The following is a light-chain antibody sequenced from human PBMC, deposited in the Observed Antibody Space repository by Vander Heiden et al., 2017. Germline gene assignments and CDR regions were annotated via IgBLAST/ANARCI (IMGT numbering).Light chain of an antibody. J-gene: IGLJ1*01. Sequence: QSALTQPASVSGSPGQSITISCAGTSSDVGNDNYVSWYQQHPGKAPKLVIYDVTNRPSGVSNRFSGAKSGNTASLTISGLQPEDEADYYCSSYTTSSTQVLGTGTKVTV. V-gene: IGLV2-14*03. CDR3: SSYTTSSTQV. CDR2: DVT. CDR1: SSDVGNDNY.